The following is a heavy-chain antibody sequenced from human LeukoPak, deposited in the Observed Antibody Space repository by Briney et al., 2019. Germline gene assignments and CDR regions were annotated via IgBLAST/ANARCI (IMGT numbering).Heavy chain of an antibody. D-gene: IGHD2-2*01. CDR1: GFTFSSYA. CDR3: ARGGYCTRTRCSSFDN. CDR2: ISGSGGST. V-gene: IGHV3-23*01. Sequence: GGSLRLSCAASGFTFSSYAMSWVRQAPGKGLEWVSAISGSGGSTYYADSVKGRFTISRDNSKNSLYLQMNSLRAEDTALYYCARGGYCTRTRCSSFDNWGQGTLVTVSS. J-gene: IGHJ4*02.